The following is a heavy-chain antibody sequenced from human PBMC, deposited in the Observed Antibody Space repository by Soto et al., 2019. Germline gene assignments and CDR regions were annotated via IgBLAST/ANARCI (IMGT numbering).Heavy chain of an antibody. Sequence: VGSLRLSCAASGFTFSSYGMHWVRQAPGKGLEWVAVISYDGSNKYYADSVKGRFTISRDNSKNTLYLQMNSLRAEDTAVYYCAKVLYCSSTSCYRAFYYYYGMDVWGQGTTVTVSS. D-gene: IGHD2-2*02. V-gene: IGHV3-30*18. CDR2: ISYDGSNK. CDR3: AKVLYCSSTSCYRAFYYYYGMDV. CDR1: GFTFSSYG. J-gene: IGHJ6*02.